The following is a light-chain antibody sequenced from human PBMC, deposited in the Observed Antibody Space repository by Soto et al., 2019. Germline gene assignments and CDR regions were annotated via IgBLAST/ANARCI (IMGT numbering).Light chain of an antibody. Sequence: DIVMTQSPLSLPVTPGEPASISCRSSQSLLHSNGYNYLDWYLQKPGQSPQLLIYLGSNRASGVPDRFSGNGISKDFTPKISRVEAEDVGVYYCMQPLQSWTFGQGTKVEIK. CDR2: LGS. CDR1: QSLLHSNGYNY. V-gene: IGKV2-28*01. J-gene: IGKJ1*01. CDR3: MQPLQSWT.